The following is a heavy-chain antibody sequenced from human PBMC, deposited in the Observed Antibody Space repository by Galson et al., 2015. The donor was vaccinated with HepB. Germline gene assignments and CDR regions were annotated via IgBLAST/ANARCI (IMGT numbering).Heavy chain of an antibody. V-gene: IGHV3-7*03. CDR3: ATDRDSSSWHDY. J-gene: IGHJ4*02. CDR1: GFTFSNSW. Sequence: SLRLSCAASGFTFSNSWMSWVRQAPGKGLEWVANMNQDGSEQYSVDSVKGRFTISRDNAKNSLYLQMNSLRAEDTAVYYCATDRDSSSWHDYWGQGTLVTVSS. CDR2: MNQDGSEQ. D-gene: IGHD6-13*01.